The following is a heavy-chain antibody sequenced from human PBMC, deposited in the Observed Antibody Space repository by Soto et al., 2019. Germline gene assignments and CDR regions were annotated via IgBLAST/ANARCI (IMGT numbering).Heavy chain of an antibody. V-gene: IGHV1-69*01. D-gene: IGHD4-17*01. CDR1: GGTFSSYA. Sequence: QVQLVQSGAEVKKPGSSVKVSCKASGGTFSSYAISWVRQASGQGLEWMGGIIPIFGTAYYAQKFQGRVTITADESTSTAYMELTSLRSEDTAVYYCASELDYGDYPYWGQGTLVAVSS. CDR3: ASELDYGDYPY. CDR2: IIPIFGTA. J-gene: IGHJ4*02.